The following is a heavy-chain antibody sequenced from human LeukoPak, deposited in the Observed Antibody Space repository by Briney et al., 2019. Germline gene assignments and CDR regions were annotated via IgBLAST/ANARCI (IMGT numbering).Heavy chain of an antibody. Sequence: WASVKVSCKASGYTFTNYAITWVRQAPGQGLEWMGWISTYNGKTNYAQKLQGRVTMTTDTSTSTAYMELRSLRSDDTAVYYCARVDIVVVVAADFDYWGQGTLVTVSS. D-gene: IGHD2-15*01. CDR1: GYTFTNYA. V-gene: IGHV1-18*01. CDR2: ISTYNGKT. J-gene: IGHJ4*02. CDR3: ARVDIVVVVAADFDY.